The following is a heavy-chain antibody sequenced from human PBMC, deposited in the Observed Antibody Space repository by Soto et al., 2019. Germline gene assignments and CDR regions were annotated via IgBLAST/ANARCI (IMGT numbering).Heavy chain of an antibody. D-gene: IGHD2-15*01. Sequence: LRLSCAACGFTFSSYAMHWVRQAPGKGLEWVAVISYDGSNKYYADSVKGRFTISRDNSKNTLYLQMNSLRAEDTAVYYCARTYCSGGSCYGYYGMDVWGQGTTVTVSS. CDR2: ISYDGSNK. CDR3: ARTYCSGGSCYGYYGMDV. V-gene: IGHV3-30-3*01. J-gene: IGHJ6*02. CDR1: GFTFSSYA.